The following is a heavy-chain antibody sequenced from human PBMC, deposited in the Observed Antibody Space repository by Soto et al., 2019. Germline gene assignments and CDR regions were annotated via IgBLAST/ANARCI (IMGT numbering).Heavy chain of an antibody. J-gene: IGHJ4*02. CDR2: IYSGGTT. CDR3: ARKTDSGGDGGF. CDR1: GFTVSNNY. D-gene: IGHD2-15*01. Sequence: EVRLVETGGGSIQPGGSLRLSCAVSGFTVSNNYMYWVRQAPGKGLEWVSFIYSGGTTRYADSVRGRFTISRDNSKNTLYLQMNSLRVEDTAVYYCARKTDSGGDGGFWGQGTLVTVSS. V-gene: IGHV3-53*02.